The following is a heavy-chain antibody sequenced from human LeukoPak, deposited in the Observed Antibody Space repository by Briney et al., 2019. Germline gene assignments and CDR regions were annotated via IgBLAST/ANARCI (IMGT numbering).Heavy chain of an antibody. CDR2: IYTSGST. J-gene: IGHJ4*02. V-gene: IGHV4-59*10. CDR3: VLERRYFDY. CDR1: GGSLSGYY. D-gene: IGHD1-1*01. Sequence: SETLSLTCAVYGGSLSGYYWSWIRQPAGKGLEWIGRIYTSGSTNYNPSLKSRVTMSVDTSKNQFSLKLSSVTAADTAVHYCVLERRYFDYWGQGTLVTVSS.